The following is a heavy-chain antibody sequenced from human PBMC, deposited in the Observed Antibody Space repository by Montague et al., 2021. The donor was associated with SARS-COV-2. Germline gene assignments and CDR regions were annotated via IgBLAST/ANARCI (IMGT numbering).Heavy chain of an antibody. J-gene: IGHJ4*02. CDR3: GRVFAPAGTFDF. V-gene: IGHV6-1*01. CDR2: TYFRSKWYN. CDR1: GDSVSTNNTT. Sequence: CAISGDSVSTNNTTWNRVRQSPSGDLEWLGRTYFRSKWYNDYAVSVKSRITINPDTSKNQFSLQLKSVTSKDTAIYFCGRVFAPAGTFDFWGQGTLVTVSS. D-gene: IGHD6-13*01.